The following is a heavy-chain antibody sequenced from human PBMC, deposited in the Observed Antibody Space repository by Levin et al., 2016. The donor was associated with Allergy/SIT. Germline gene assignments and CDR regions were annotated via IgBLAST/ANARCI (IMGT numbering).Heavy chain of an antibody. D-gene: IGHD3-10*01. CDR1: GGNFSSYP. Sequence: SVKVSCKASGGNFSSYPISWVRQAPGQGLEWMGRIIPILDLGNYAQKFQGRVTITADKSTSTAYMELSSLRSEDTAVYYCARDGMVRGIIYHFDYWGQGTLVTVSS. J-gene: IGHJ4*02. CDR2: IIPILDLG. CDR3: ARDGMVRGIIYHFDY. V-gene: IGHV1-69*04.